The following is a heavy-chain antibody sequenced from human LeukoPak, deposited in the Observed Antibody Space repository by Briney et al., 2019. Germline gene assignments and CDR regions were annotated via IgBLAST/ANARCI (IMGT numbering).Heavy chain of an antibody. CDR1: GFTVSSNY. V-gene: IGHV3-53*04. Sequence: GGSLRLSCAASGFTVSSNYMSWVRQAPGKGLEWVSVIYPGGSTYYADSVKGRFTISRHNSENTLDLQMSSLRVEDTAVYYCARGPWAAAGGSIDGLDIWGQGTMVTVSS. J-gene: IGHJ3*02. CDR2: IYPGGST. D-gene: IGHD6-13*01. CDR3: ARGPWAAAGGSIDGLDI.